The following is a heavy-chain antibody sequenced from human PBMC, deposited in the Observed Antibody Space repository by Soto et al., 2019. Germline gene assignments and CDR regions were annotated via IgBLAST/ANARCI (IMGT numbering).Heavy chain of an antibody. Sequence: ASVKVSCKASGYTFTGYYMHWVRQAPGQGLEWMGWINPNSGGTNYAQKFQGWVTMTRDTSISTAYMELSRLRSDETAVYYCARSYCSSNSCYILDAFDIWGQGTMVTVSS. CDR3: ARSYCSSNSCYILDAFDI. CDR1: GYTFTGYY. D-gene: IGHD2-2*02. J-gene: IGHJ3*02. CDR2: INPNSGGT. V-gene: IGHV1-2*04.